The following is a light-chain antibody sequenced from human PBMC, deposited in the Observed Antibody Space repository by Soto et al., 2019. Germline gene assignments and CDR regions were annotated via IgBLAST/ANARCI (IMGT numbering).Light chain of an antibody. J-gene: IGKJ5*01. CDR3: QQSDSTPYT. CDR1: RNITFY. Sequence: IQMTQSPSSLSASVGDRVTITCRASRNITFYLNWYQQKPGKAPKLLIYAASSLQSGVPSRFSGSGSGTDFTLTISSLQPEDFASYYCQQSDSTPYTFGQGTRLEIK. CDR2: AAS. V-gene: IGKV1-39*01.